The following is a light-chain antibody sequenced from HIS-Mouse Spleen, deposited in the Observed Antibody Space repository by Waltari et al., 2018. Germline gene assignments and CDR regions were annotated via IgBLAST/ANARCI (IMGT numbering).Light chain of an antibody. CDR1: SLRSYY. J-gene: IGLJ3*02. CDR2: GKN. CDR3: NSRDSSGNHLV. V-gene: IGLV3-19*01. Sequence: SSELTQDPAVSVALGQTVRITCQGDSLRSYYASWYQQKPGQAPLLVIYGKNNRPSGIQDRVSGSSSGNTASLTITGAQAEDEADYYCNSRDSSGNHLVFGGGTKLTVL.